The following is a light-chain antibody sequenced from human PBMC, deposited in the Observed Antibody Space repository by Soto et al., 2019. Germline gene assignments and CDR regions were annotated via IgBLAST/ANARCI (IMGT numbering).Light chain of an antibody. CDR1: SSDVGDYNY. J-gene: IGLJ2*01. CDR3: SSYTSSSTLVV. V-gene: IGLV2-14*01. CDR2: EVS. Sequence: SALTQPASVSGSPGQSITISCTGTSSDVGDYNYVSWYQQHPGKAPKLMIYEVSNRPSGVSNRFSGSKSGNTASLTISGLQAEDEADYYCSSYTSSSTLVVFGGGTKLTVL.